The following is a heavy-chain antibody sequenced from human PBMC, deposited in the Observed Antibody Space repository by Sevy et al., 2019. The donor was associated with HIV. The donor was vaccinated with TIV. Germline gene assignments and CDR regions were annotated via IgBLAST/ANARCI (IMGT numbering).Heavy chain of an antibody. CDR2: IYTGGST. CDR3: ARVSTYYYDDSGYSTRGDAFDI. D-gene: IGHD3-22*01. Sequence: GGSLRLSCAASGFTVSSNYMTWVRQAPGKGLEWVSVIYTGGSTYYAESVKGRFTIPRDNSKNTGYLRMNSLRAEDTAVYYCARVSTYYYDDSGYSTRGDAFDIWGQGTMVTVSS. V-gene: IGHV3-53*01. CDR1: GFTVSSNY. J-gene: IGHJ3*02.